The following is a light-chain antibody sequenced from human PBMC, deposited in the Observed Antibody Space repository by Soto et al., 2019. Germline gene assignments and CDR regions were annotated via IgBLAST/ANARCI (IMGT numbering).Light chain of an antibody. CDR2: DAS. CDR1: QSVSGW. V-gene: IGKV1-5*01. Sequence: NQMTLSPSTLLASVRDTVTVTCRASQSVSGWLAWYQQKPGEAPKLLIYDASALPRGVPSRFSGSGSGTKFTLTIASLQPDDFAPYYCQQDETCSGTFGPGTKVDVK. J-gene: IGKJ1*01. CDR3: QQDETCSGT.